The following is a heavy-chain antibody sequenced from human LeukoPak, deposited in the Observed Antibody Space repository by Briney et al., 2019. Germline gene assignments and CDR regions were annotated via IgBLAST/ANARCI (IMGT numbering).Heavy chain of an antibody. CDR1: GGSISSYY. CDR2: IYTSENN. CDR3: ARSLGYYYMDV. J-gene: IGHJ6*03. V-gene: IGHV4-4*09. Sequence: PSETLSLTRTVSGGSISSYYRSWIRQPPGKGLEWIGYIYTSENNNYTPSLNSRVTTSVDTSKHQFSLKLSSVTAADTAVYYCARSLGYYYMDVWGKGTTVTVSS.